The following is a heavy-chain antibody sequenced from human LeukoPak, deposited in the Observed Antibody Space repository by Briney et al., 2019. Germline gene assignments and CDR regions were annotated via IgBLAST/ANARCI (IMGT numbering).Heavy chain of an antibody. CDR2: INPNSGGT. CDR1: GYTFTGYY. Sequence: GASVKVSCKASGYTFTGYYKHWVRQAPGQGLEWMGWINPNSGGTNYAQKFQGRVTMTRDTSISTAYMELSRLRADETVVYYGARADSSGYQAFDYWGQGTLVTVSS. D-gene: IGHD3-22*01. J-gene: IGHJ4*02. CDR3: ARADSSGYQAFDY. V-gene: IGHV1-2*02.